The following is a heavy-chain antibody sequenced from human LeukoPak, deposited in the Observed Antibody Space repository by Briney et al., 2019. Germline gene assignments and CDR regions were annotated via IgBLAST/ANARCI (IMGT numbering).Heavy chain of an antibody. CDR1: GYTFTSYD. V-gene: IGHV1-8*03. CDR2: MNPNSGNT. Sequence: GASVKVSCKASGYTFTSYDINWVRQATGQGLERMGWMNPNSGNTGYAQKFQGRVTITRNTSISTAYMELSSLRSEDTAVYYCARSGSYPTDAFDIWGQGTMVTVSS. J-gene: IGHJ3*02. CDR3: ARSGSYPTDAFDI. D-gene: IGHD1-26*01.